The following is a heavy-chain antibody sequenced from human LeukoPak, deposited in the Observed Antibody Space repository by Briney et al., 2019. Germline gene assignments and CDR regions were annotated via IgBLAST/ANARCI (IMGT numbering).Heavy chain of an antibody. J-gene: IGHJ4*02. CDR1: GGSFSGYY. CDR3: ARGGDYDILTGPLDY. V-gene: IGHV4-34*01. Sequence: PSETLSLTCAVYGGSFSGYYWSWIRQPPGKGLEWIGEINHSGSTYYNPSLKSRVTISVDTSKNQFSLKLSSVTAADTAVYYCARGGDYDILTGPLDYWGQGTLVTVSS. CDR2: INHSGST. D-gene: IGHD3-9*01.